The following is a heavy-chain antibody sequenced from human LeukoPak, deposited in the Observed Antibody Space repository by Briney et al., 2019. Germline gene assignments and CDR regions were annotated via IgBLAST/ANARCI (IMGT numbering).Heavy chain of an antibody. V-gene: IGHV1-2*02. D-gene: IGHD3/OR15-3a*01. J-gene: IGHJ4*02. CDR2: INPKSGGT. CDR3: AREVDSYFDY. CDR1: GYTFTGYY. Sequence: ASVKVSCKASGYTFTGYYLHWVRQAPGQGLEWMGWINPKSGGTNSVQKFQGKVTMTKDTSISTAYMELSRLRSDDTAVYYCAREVDSYFDYWGQGTLVTVSS.